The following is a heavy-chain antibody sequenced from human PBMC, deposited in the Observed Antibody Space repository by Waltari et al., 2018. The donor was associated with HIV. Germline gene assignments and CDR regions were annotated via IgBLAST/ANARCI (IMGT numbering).Heavy chain of an antibody. J-gene: IGHJ4*02. Sequence: DVQLEESGGGLVQPGGSLRLSCAASGFTFNTSGFTWVRQAPGKGLEWVSYISTSSRPIYYADSVKGRFTISRDDAKNSLYLEMNSLRADDTAVYYCARESYYYDSSGYPLAYWGQGILVTVSS. D-gene: IGHD3-22*01. CDR1: GFTFNTSG. CDR2: ISTSSRPI. V-gene: IGHV3-48*04. CDR3: ARESYYYDSSGYPLAY.